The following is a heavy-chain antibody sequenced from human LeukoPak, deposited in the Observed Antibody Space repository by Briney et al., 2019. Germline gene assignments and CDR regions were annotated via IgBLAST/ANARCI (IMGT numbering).Heavy chain of an antibody. Sequence: GGSLRLSCAASGFTFSNNWMHWVRQAPGKGLEWVANINPDGSVKNYVDSVKGRFTIFRDNAKNSVFLQMNSLRAEDTAVYYCAKDRHADGPFDYWGQGTLVTVSS. V-gene: IGHV3-7*03. CDR1: GFTFSNNW. J-gene: IGHJ4*02. CDR2: INPDGSVK. CDR3: AKDRHADGPFDY.